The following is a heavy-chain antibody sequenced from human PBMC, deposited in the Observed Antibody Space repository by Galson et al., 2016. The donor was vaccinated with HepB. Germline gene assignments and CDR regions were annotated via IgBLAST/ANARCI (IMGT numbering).Heavy chain of an antibody. V-gene: IGHV1-58*01. J-gene: IGHJ4*02. CDR3: AAGLLEGFGC. Sequence: SVKVSCKASGFTFTSSAVQWVRQTRGQRLEWIGWVVLDSGNTNFAQKFQGRVTITRDKSTSTAYMELSSLRSKDTAVYFCAAGLLEGFGCWGQGTLVTVSS. CDR1: GFTFTSSA. D-gene: IGHD3/OR15-3a*01. CDR2: VVLDSGNT.